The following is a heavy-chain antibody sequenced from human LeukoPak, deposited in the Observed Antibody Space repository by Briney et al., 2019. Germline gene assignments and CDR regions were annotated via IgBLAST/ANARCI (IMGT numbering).Heavy chain of an antibody. V-gene: IGHV4-30-4*08. Sequence: SETLSLTCTVSGGSISSGDYYWSWIRQPPGKGLEWIGYIYYSGSTYYNPSLKSRVTISVDTSKNQFSLKLSSVAAADTAVYYCATSSSEPPYYFAYWGQGTLVTVSS. J-gene: IGHJ4*02. D-gene: IGHD6-6*01. CDR1: GGSISSGDYY. CDR2: IYYSGST. CDR3: ATSSSEPPYYFAY.